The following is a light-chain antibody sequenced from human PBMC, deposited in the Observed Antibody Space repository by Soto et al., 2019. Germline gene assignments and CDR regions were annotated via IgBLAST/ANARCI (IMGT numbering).Light chain of an antibody. J-gene: IGKJ2*01. V-gene: IGKV3-11*01. CDR2: DAS. CDR1: QSVSTY. Sequence: EIVLTQSPATLSLSPGERATLSCRASQSVSTYLAWYQQKPGQPPRLLIYDASNRATGIPSRFSGSGSGTDFTLTISSLEPEDFAVYYCQHRSNWPRTFGQGTKLEIK. CDR3: QHRSNWPRT.